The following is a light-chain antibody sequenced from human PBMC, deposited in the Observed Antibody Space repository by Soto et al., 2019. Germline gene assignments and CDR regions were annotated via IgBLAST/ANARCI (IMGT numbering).Light chain of an antibody. V-gene: IGKV1-5*01. J-gene: IGKJ2*01. CDR1: QNIGTR. CDR3: QQYDNLYT. Sequence: DLQMTQSPSTVSASVGDRVTITCRASQNIGTRLAWYQRKPGKAPKFLIYEASTLQIGVSSRFSGSGFRTEFTLTISSLHPDDFATYYCQQYDNLYTFGQGTILEIK. CDR2: EAS.